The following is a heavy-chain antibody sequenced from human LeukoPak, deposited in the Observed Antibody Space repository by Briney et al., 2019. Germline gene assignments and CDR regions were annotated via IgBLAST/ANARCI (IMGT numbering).Heavy chain of an antibody. CDR1: GFSFSTQR. CDR2: INIDERIT. J-gene: IGHJ4*02. D-gene: IGHD3-9*01. CDR3: AKDIGYDILTGYPGN. V-gene: IGHV3-74*01. Sequence: GGSLRLSCVASGFSFSTQRMHWVRQAPGKGLVWVSYINIDERITGYADSVKGRFTISRDNGKNTLYLQMNTLRAEDTALYYCAKDIGYDILTGYPGNWGQGTLVTVSS.